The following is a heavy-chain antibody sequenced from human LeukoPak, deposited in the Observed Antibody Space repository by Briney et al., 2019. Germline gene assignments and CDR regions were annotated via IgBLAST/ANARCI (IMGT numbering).Heavy chain of an antibody. CDR3: ASPRYCGGDCYYLDL. CDR2: IYYSGST. V-gene: IGHV4-39*01. J-gene: IGHJ2*01. D-gene: IGHD2-21*02. Sequence: SETLSLTCTVSGGSISSYYWGWIRQPPGKGLEWIGSIYYSGSTYYNPSLKSRVTISVDTSKNQFSLKLSSVTAADTAVYYCASPRYCGGDCYYLDLWGRGTLVTVSS. CDR1: GGSISSYY.